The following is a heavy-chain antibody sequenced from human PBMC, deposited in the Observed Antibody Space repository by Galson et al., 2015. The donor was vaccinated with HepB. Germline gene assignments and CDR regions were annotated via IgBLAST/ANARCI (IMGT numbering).Heavy chain of an antibody. Sequence: TLSLTCTVSGGSISSGGYYWSWIRQHPGKGLEWIGYIYYSGSTYYNPSLKSRVTISVDTSKNQFSLKLSSVTAADTAVYYCARESIAAAGTPFDYWGQETLVTVSS. CDR2: IYYSGST. J-gene: IGHJ4*02. D-gene: IGHD6-13*01. V-gene: IGHV4-31*03. CDR3: ARESIAAAGTPFDY. CDR1: GGSISSGGYY.